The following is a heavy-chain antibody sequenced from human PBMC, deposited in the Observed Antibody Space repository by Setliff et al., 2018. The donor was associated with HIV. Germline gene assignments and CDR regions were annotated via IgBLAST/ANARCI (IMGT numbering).Heavy chain of an antibody. CDR1: GDSISNYF. Sequence: SETLSLTCSVSGDSISNYFWTWIRQPAGKGLEWIGRINTRGNTNYNPSLKSRVTMSIDTSKNQFSLNLDSVTAADTAVYYCARDDSVWGGNNWFETWGQGTLVTVSS. V-gene: IGHV4-4*07. J-gene: IGHJ5*02. CDR3: ARDDSVWGGNNWFET. D-gene: IGHD3-16*01. CDR2: INTRGNT.